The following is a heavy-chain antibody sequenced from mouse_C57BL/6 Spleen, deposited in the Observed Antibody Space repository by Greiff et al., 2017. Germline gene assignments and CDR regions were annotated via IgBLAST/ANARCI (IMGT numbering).Heavy chain of an antibody. J-gene: IGHJ3*01. V-gene: IGHV1-50*01. D-gene: IGHD2-3*01. CDR2: IDPSDSYT. CDR3: ASQGDDGYYRFAY. Sequence: QVQLQQPGAELVKPGASVKLSCKASGYTFTSYWMQWVKQRPGQGLEWIGEIDPSDSYTNYNQKFKGKATLTVDTSSSTAYMQLSSLTSEGSAVYYGASQGDDGYYRFAYWGQGTLVTVSA. CDR1: GYTFTSYW.